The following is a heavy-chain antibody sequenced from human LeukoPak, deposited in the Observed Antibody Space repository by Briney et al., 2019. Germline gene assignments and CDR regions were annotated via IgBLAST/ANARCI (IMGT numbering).Heavy chain of an antibody. V-gene: IGHV3-23*01. CDR2: IKGSAEAT. Sequence: GGPLRLSCEASGFTFSSYIMTWVRQAPGKGRDWFSTIKGSAEATFYADSVKDRFTISRDNSKNTLYLQMDSLRADDTALYFCARDHESSGYPTSDYWGQEPWSPSPQ. D-gene: IGHD3-22*01. CDR1: GFTFSSYI. J-gene: IGHJ4*01. CDR3: ARDHESSGYPTSDY.